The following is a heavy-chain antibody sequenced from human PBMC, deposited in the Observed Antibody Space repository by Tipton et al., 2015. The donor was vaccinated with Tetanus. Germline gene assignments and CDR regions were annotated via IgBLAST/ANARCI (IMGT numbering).Heavy chain of an antibody. J-gene: IGHJ4*02. D-gene: IGHD3/OR15-3a*01. CDR1: GYTFKHYG. CDR2: ISPFNENV. CDR3: ARGRGLGPHEYLEH. V-gene: IGHV1-18*01. Sequence: QMQLVQSGAEVKKPGASVKVSCKASGYTFKHYGVNWVRQAPGQGLEWMGWISPFNENVNYAEKFRGRLTMTTDRSTATVYMDLRSRKSDDTAIYYCARGRGLGPHEYLEHWGQGTLVAVS.